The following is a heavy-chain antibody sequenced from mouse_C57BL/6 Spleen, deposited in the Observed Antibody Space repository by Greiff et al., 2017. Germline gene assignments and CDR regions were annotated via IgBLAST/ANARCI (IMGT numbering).Heavy chain of an antibody. Sequence: QVQLKESGPELVKPGASVKISCKASGYAFSSSWMNWVKQRPGKGLEWIGRIYPGDGDTNYNGKFKGKATVTADKSSSTAYMQLSSLTSEDSAVYFCAREDYGSSFFYWYFDVWGTGTTVTVSS. V-gene: IGHV1-82*01. J-gene: IGHJ1*03. CDR2: IYPGDGDT. CDR1: GYAFSSSW. CDR3: AREDYGSSFFYWYFDV. D-gene: IGHD1-1*01.